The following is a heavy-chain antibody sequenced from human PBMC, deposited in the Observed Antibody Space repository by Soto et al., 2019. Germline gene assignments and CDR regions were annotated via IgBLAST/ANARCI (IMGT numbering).Heavy chain of an antibody. D-gene: IGHD3-3*01. CDR1: GASVTGFY. V-gene: IGHV4-59*02. CDR3: PRAPGSGVAHIDY. CDR2: VFHSGSS. J-gene: IGHJ4*02. Sequence: SETLSLTCTVSGASVTGFYWSWIRQPPGKGLEWIGYVFHSGSSNYNPSLKSRVTISVDTSKSQISLRLTSVTAADTAVSYCPRAPGSGVAHIDYWGQGTLVTVSS.